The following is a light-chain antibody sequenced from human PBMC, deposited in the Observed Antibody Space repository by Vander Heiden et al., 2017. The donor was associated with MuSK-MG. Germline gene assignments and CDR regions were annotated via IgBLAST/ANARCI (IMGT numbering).Light chain of an antibody. CDR3: QQDNNWPLT. V-gene: IGKV3-15*01. J-gene: IGKJ4*01. Sequence: EIVMTQSPATLSVSLGEWATLSCRASQNVNSNLDWYQQKPGQAPRLVIYGASTRATGIPARFSGSGSGTEFTPTISSLQSEDFAVYSCQQDNNWPLTFGGGTKVEIK. CDR2: GAS. CDR1: QNVNSN.